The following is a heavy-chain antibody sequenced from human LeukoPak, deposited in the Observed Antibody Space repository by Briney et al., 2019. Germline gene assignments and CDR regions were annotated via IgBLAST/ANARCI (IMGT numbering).Heavy chain of an antibody. CDR2: IYYSGST. CDR3: ASSEGSSSWYWDPYYYGMAV. Sequence: SETLSLTCTVSGGSISSYYWSWIRQPPGKGLEWIGYIYYSGSTNYNPSLKSRVTISVDTSKNQFSLKLSSVTAADTAVYYCASSEGSSSWYWDPYYYGMAVWGQGTTVTVSS. J-gene: IGHJ6*02. D-gene: IGHD6-13*01. V-gene: IGHV4-59*01. CDR1: GGSISSYY.